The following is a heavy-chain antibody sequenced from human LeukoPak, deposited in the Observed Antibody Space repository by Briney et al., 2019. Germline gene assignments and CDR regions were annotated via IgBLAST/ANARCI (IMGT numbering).Heavy chain of an antibody. CDR2: IIPIFGTA. Sequence: SVKVSCKASGGTFSSYAISWVRQAPGQGLEWMGGIIPIFGTANYAQKFQGRVTITADESTSTAYMELSSLRSEDTAVYYCARGDFWSGYYSYSIDYWGQGTLVTVSS. V-gene: IGHV1-69*13. J-gene: IGHJ4*02. CDR3: ARGDFWSGYYSYSIDY. CDR1: GGTFSSYA. D-gene: IGHD3-3*01.